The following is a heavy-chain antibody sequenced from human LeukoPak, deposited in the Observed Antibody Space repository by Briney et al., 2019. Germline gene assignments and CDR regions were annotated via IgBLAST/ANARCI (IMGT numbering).Heavy chain of an antibody. V-gene: IGHV4-34*01. CDR3: ARPFAGSRAFDI. CDR1: GGSFSGYY. J-gene: IGHJ3*02. Sequence: SETLSLTCAVYGGSFSGYYWSWIRRPPGKGLGWIGEINHSGSTNYNPSLKSRVTISVDTSKNQFSLKLSSVTAADTAVYYYARPFAGSRAFDIWGQGTMVTVSS. CDR2: INHSGST. D-gene: IGHD3-10*01.